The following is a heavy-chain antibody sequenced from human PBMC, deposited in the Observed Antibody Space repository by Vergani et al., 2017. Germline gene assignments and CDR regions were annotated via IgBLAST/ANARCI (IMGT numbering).Heavy chain of an antibody. D-gene: IGHD4-17*01. CDR1: GGSISSYY. V-gene: IGHV4-59*01. J-gene: IGHJ4*02. CDR3: ARGASYGDYVFDY. CDR2: IYYSGST. Sequence: QVQLQESGPGLVKPSETLSLTCTVSGGSISSYYWSWIRQPPGKGLEWIGYIYYSGSTNYNPSLKSRVTISVDTSKNQFSLKLSSVTAADTAVYYCARGASYGDYVFDYWGQGTLVTVSS.